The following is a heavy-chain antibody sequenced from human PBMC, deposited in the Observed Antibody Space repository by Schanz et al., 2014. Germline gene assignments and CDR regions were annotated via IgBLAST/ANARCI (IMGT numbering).Heavy chain of an antibody. J-gene: IGHJ4*02. D-gene: IGHD2-21*01. CDR3: ARPGAYCGGDCYDY. V-gene: IGHV4-39*01. Sequence: QLQLQESGPGLVKPSETLSLTCTVSGDSISSSRYCWGWIRQPPGKGLEWIGSIYYSGSTYYNPSLKSRVTIPVDTSKNQFPLKLSSVTAADTAVYYCARPGAYCGGDCYDYWGQGTLVTVSS. CDR1: GDSISSSRYC. CDR2: IYYSGST.